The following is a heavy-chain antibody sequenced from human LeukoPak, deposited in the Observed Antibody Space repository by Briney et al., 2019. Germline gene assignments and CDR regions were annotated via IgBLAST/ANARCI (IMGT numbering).Heavy chain of an antibody. CDR2: IYYSGST. CDR3: ARGWGGATMIDY. D-gene: IGHD1-26*01. Sequence: SETLSLTCTVSGGSISSYYWSWIRQPPGKGLEWIGYIYYSGSTNYNPSLKSRVTISVDTSKNQFSLKLSSVTAADTAVYYCARGWGGATMIDYCGQGTLVTVSS. V-gene: IGHV4-59*01. J-gene: IGHJ4*02. CDR1: GGSISSYY.